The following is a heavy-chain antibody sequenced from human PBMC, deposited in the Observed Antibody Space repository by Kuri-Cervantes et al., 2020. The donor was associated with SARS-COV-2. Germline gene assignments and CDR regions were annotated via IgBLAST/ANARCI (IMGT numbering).Heavy chain of an antibody. Sequence: GESLKISCVASGFTFSTYGMHWVRQAPGKGLEWVAVISYDGTNKYYADSVKGRFTISRDNSKNTLYLQMNSLRPEDTAVYYCAKSFDPYNSLSGDYFDYWGQGTLVTVSS. CDR2: ISYDGTNK. CDR1: GFTFSTYG. D-gene: IGHD5-24*01. J-gene: IGHJ4*02. V-gene: IGHV3-30*18. CDR3: AKSFDPYNSLSGDYFDY.